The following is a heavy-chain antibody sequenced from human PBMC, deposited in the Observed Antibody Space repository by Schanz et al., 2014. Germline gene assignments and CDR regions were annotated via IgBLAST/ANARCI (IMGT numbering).Heavy chain of an antibody. CDR2: IWYDGSNK. CDR1: GFSSSDYG. Sequence: QVQLVESGGGVVQPRRSLRLSCAGSGFSSSDYGMHWVRQAPGRGMEWVAVIWYDGSNKYYADSVKGRFTITRDNSKNTVHLQINRLRAEDAAVYFCAKERWRATVMVDAFDIWGQGTKVTVSS. J-gene: IGHJ3*02. CDR3: AKERWRATVMVDAFDI. V-gene: IGHV3-33*06. D-gene: IGHD4-4*01.